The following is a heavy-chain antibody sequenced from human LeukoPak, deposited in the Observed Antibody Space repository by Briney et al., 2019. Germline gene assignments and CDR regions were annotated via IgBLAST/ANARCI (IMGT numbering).Heavy chain of an antibody. CDR1: GFTFGDYA. Sequence: EPGRSLRLSCTASGFTFGDYAMSWVRQAPGKGREGVGFIRSKAYGGTTEYAASVKGRFTISRDDSKSIAYLQMNSLKTEDTAVYYCTSTPRVYGSGRHDYWGQGTLVPVSS. V-gene: IGHV3-49*04. J-gene: IGHJ4*02. CDR2: IRSKAYGGTT. D-gene: IGHD3-10*01. CDR3: TSTPRVYGSGRHDY.